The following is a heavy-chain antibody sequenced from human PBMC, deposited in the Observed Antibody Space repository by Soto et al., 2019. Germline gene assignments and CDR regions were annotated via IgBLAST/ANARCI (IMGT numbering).Heavy chain of an antibody. Sequence: PVGSLRLSCAASGFTFSSYAMSWVRQAPGKGLEWVSAISGSGGSTYYADSVKGRFTISRDNSKNTLYLQMNSLRAEDTAVYYCAKGQAFWSGSFYGMDVWGQGTTVTVSS. CDR3: AKGQAFWSGSFYGMDV. D-gene: IGHD3-3*01. J-gene: IGHJ6*02. CDR2: ISGSGGST. CDR1: GFTFSSYA. V-gene: IGHV3-23*01.